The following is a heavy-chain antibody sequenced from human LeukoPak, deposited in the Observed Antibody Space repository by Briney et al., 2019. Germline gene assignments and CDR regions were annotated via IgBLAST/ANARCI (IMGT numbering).Heavy chain of an antibody. CDR3: ARERYDYVWGSYRYTLDAFDI. J-gene: IGHJ3*02. CDR1: GGSISSSSYY. Sequence: KSSETLSLTCTVSGGSISSSSYYWGWIRQPPGKGLEWIGSIYYSGSTYYNPSLMSRVTISVDTSKNQFSLKLSSVTAADTAVYYCARERYDYVWGSYRYTLDAFDIWGQGTMVTVSS. V-gene: IGHV4-39*07. D-gene: IGHD3-16*02. CDR2: IYYSGST.